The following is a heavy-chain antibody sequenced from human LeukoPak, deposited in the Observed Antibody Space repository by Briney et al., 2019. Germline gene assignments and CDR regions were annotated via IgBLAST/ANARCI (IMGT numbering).Heavy chain of an antibody. V-gene: IGHV3-13*01. Sequence: GGSLRLSCAASEFTFSSYDMHWVRQATGKGLEWVSAIGTAGDTYYPGSVKGRFTISRENAKNSLYLQMNSLRAGDTAVYYCARAAPPSDYYYYYGMDVWGQGTTVTVSS. CDR1: EFTFSSYD. CDR2: IGTAGDT. J-gene: IGHJ6*02. CDR3: ARAAPPSDYYYYYGMDV.